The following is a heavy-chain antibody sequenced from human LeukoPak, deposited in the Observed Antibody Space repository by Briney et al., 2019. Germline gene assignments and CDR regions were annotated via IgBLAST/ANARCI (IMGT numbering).Heavy chain of an antibody. V-gene: IGHV1-69*05. D-gene: IGHD5-18*01. J-gene: IGHJ4*02. CDR3: ASKHLRGYSYDPAEVYFDY. Sequence: SVKVSCKASGGTFSSYSVSWVRQAPGQGLEWMGSIIPIFGTANYAQKFQGRVTITTDESTSTAYMELSSLRSEDTAVYYCASKHLRGYSYDPAEVYFDYWGQGTLVTVSS. CDR1: GGTFSSYS. CDR2: IIPIFGTA.